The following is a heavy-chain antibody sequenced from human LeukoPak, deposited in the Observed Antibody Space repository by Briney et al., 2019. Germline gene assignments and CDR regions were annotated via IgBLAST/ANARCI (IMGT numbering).Heavy chain of an antibody. CDR3: VRDSYYQPDY. Sequence: GGSLRLSCVASGFTFSSYWMHWVRQGPGKGLVWVSRIISDGSSATYADSVKGRFTVPRDNAKNTMYLQMNSLRAEDTAVYYCVRDSYYQPDYWGQGTLVTVSS. CDR2: IISDGSSA. V-gene: IGHV3-74*01. J-gene: IGHJ4*02. CDR1: GFTFSSYW. D-gene: IGHD3-10*01.